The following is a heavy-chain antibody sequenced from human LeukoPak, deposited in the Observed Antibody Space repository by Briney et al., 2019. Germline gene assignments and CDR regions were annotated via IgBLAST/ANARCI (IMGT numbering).Heavy chain of an antibody. CDR1: GYTFTNYY. D-gene: IGHD2-2*01. J-gene: IGHJ6*03. Sequence: ASVKVSCKASGYTFTNYYLHWVRQAPGQGLEWMGIVNPSGGGTTYAQKFQDRVTMTRDTSTSTVYMELSSLTSEDTAVYYCARDDALMPHFYYYMDVWGEGTTVTVSS. CDR3: ARDDALMPHFYYYMDV. V-gene: IGHV1-46*01. CDR2: VNPSGGGT.